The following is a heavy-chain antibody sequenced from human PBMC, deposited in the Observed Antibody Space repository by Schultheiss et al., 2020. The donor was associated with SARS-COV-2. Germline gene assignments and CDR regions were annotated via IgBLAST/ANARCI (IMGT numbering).Heavy chain of an antibody. V-gene: IGHV1-2*06. D-gene: IGHD5-24*01. Sequence: ASVKVSCKASGYTFTGYYMHWVRQAPGQGLEWMGRINPNSGGTNYAQKFQGRVTMTRDTSISTAYMELSRLRSDDTAVYYCARDMADYYYGMDVWGQGTTVTVSS. CDR2: INPNSGGT. J-gene: IGHJ6*02. CDR1: GYTFTGYY. CDR3: ARDMADYYYGMDV.